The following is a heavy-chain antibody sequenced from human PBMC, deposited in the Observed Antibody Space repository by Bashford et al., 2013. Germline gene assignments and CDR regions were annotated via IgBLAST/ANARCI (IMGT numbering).Heavy chain of an antibody. CDR3: ARDRGSSSWDAFDI. CDR1: GFTFSSYG. D-gene: IGHD6-13*01. Sequence: GGSLRLSCAASGFTFSSYGMHWVRQAPGKGLEWVAVISYDGSNKYYADSVKGRFTISRDNSKNTLYLQMNSLRAEDTAVYYCARDRGSSSWDAFDIWSQGTMVTVSS. V-gene: IGHV3-30*03. CDR2: ISYDGSNK. J-gene: IGHJ3*02.